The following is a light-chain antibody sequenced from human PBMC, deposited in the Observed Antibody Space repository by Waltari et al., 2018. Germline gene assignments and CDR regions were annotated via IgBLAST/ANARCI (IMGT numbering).Light chain of an antibody. V-gene: IGLV2-14*03. Sequence: QSDLAQPASVSGSPGQSISISCTGTDSDIGAYNSVPWYQQHPGIAPKLLLYDVSDRPSGVSDRFSGSKSGKTASLTISGLQPEDAADYYCSSYTRRNTVIFGGGTKLTVV. J-gene: IGLJ2*01. CDR2: DVS. CDR1: DSDIGAYNS. CDR3: SSYTRRNTVI.